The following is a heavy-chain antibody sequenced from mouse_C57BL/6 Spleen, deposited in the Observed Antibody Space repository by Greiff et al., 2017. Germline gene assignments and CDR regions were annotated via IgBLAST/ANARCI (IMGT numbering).Heavy chain of an antibody. CDR1: GFTIKGYY. CDR3: APCSTVVATEGAMDY. V-gene: IGHV14-2*01. J-gene: IGHJ4*01. D-gene: IGHD1-1*01. CDR2: IYPEDGGT. Sequence: VQLQQSGAELVKPGASVKLSCTASGFTIKGYYMNWVKQRPEQGLEWIGKIYPEDGGTTYAPKFQGKATITADTSSSTAYMQLSSLTSEDTAVYSCAPCSTVVATEGAMDYWGHGASVTVSS.